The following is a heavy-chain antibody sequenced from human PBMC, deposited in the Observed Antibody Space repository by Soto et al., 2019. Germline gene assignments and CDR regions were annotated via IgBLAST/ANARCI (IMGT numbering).Heavy chain of an antibody. V-gene: IGHV3-23*01. D-gene: IGHD6-13*01. CDR1: GFSFSDYA. J-gene: IGHJ4*02. CDR2: ISESGGST. Sequence: LRLSCAASGFSFSDYAMSWVRQAPGKGLGWVSVISESGGSTHYADSVRGRFTVSRDNSKNSLSLRMNSLRDEDTAVYFCAKRSPYSSGWYSPIFDYWGQGALVTVSS. CDR3: AKRSPYSSGWYSPIFDY.